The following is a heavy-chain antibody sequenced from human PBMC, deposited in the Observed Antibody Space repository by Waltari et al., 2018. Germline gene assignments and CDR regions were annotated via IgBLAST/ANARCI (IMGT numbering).Heavy chain of an antibody. Sequence: QLQLQESGPGLVKPSETLSLTCTVSGGSISSSSYYWGWIRQPPGKGLEWIGSIYYSGSTNDNPSLKSRVTISVDTSKNQFSLKRSSVTAADTAVYYCARLRRSSSPRVRFDPWGQGTLVTVSS. CDR1: GGSISSSSYY. J-gene: IGHJ5*02. V-gene: IGHV4-39*01. CDR3: ARLRRSSSPRVRFDP. D-gene: IGHD6-13*01. CDR2: IYYSGST.